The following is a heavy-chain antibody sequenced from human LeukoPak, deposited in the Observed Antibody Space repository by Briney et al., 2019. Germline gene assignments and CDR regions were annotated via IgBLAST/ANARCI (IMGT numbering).Heavy chain of an antibody. V-gene: IGHV4-4*07. CDR2: IYTSGST. J-gene: IGHJ4*02. CDR1: GGSIGGSISSFS. Sequence: SETLSLTCTVSGGSIGGSISSFSWSWIRRPAGKGLEWIGRIYTSGSTNYNPSLKSRITMSVDTSKNQFSLKLSSVTAADTAVYYCARLGYYDSSGYDYWGQGTLVTVSS. CDR3: ARLGYYDSSGYDY. D-gene: IGHD3-22*01.